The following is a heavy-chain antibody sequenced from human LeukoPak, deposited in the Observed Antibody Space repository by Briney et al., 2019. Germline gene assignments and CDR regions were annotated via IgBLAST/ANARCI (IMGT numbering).Heavy chain of an antibody. V-gene: IGHV3-30*02. Sequence: GGSLRLSCAASGFTFSSYGMHWVRQAPGKGLEWVAFIRYDGSNKYYADSVKGRFTISRDNSKNTLYLQMNSLRAEDTAVYYCAKDQIVLMVYATFGDYWGQGTLVTVSS. D-gene: IGHD2-8*01. J-gene: IGHJ4*02. CDR1: GFTFSSYG. CDR2: IRYDGSNK. CDR3: AKDQIVLMVYATFGDY.